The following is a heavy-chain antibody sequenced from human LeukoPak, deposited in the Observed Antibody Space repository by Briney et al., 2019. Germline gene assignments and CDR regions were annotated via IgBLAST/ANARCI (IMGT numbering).Heavy chain of an antibody. CDR3: ARNRYGYNFGY. CDR1: GGTFTGYY. V-gene: IGHV1-2*02. Sequence: GASVKVSCKASGGTFTGYYMHWVRQAPGQGLEWMGWINPNSGGTNYAQKFQGRVTMTRDTSISTTYMELSSLTSDDTAVYYCARNRYGYNFGYWAQGTLVTVSS. D-gene: IGHD5-24*01. CDR2: INPNSGGT. J-gene: IGHJ4*02.